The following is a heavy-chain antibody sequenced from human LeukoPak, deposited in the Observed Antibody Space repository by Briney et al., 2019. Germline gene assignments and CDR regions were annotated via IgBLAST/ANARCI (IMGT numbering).Heavy chain of an antibody. CDR1: GGSFSGYY. J-gene: IGHJ4*02. CDR3: ARAPHSSRITVASKLYYFDY. V-gene: IGHV4-34*01. D-gene: IGHD6-19*01. CDR2: INHSGST. Sequence: SETLSPTCAVYGGSFSGYYWSWIRQPPGKGLEWIGEINHSGSTNYNPSLKSRVTISVDTSKNQFSLKLSSVTAADTAVYYCARAPHSSRITVASKLYYFDYWGQGTLVTVSS.